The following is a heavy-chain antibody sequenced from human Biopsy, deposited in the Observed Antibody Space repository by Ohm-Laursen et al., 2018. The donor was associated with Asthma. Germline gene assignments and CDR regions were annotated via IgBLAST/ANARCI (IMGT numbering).Heavy chain of an antibody. V-gene: IGHV3-30-3*01. Sequence: SLRLSCAASGRHFGSYNMHWARQAPGKGLEWVAVITFDGSTQHYGDSVKGQFTISRDNSKNMLFLQMNSLRAEDTAVYYCLRDTLGYYFDIWGQGTQVTVSS. J-gene: IGHJ4*02. CDR2: ITFDGSTQ. CDR3: LRDTLGYYFDI. D-gene: IGHD6-13*01. CDR1: GRHFGSYN.